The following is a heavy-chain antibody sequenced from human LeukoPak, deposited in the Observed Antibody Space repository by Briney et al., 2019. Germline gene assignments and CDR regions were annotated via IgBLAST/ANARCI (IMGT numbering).Heavy chain of an antibody. J-gene: IGHJ6*02. CDR2: ISGSGGST. CDR3: AKDIFWSGYYTYYGMDV. D-gene: IGHD3-3*01. Sequence: GGSLRLSCAASGFTFSSYWMSWVRQAPGKGLEWVSAISGSGGSTYYADSVKGRFTISRDNSKNTLYLQMNSLRAEDTAVYYCAKDIFWSGYYTYYGMDVWGQGTTVTVSS. V-gene: IGHV3-23*01. CDR1: GFTFSSYW.